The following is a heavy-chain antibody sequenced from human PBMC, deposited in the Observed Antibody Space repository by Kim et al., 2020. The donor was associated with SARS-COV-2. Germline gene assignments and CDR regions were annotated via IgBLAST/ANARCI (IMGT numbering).Heavy chain of an antibody. CDR3: ATEARIREVTIFGVVPSPSWFDP. Sequence: GGSLRLSCAASGFTFSSYAMSWVRQAPGKGLEWVSAISGSGGSTYYEDSVKGRFTISRDNSKNTLYLQMNSLRAEDTAVYYCATEARIREVTIFGVVPSPSWFDPWGQGTLVTVSS. CDR1: GFTFSSYA. D-gene: IGHD3-3*01. J-gene: IGHJ5*02. CDR2: ISGSGGST. V-gene: IGHV3-23*01.